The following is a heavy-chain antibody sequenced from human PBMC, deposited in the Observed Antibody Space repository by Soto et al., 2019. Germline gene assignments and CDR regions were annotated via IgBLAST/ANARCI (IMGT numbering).Heavy chain of an antibody. CDR1: GGSISSSSYY. V-gene: IGHV4-39*01. Sequence: SETLSLTCTVSGGSISSSSYYWGWIRQPPGKGLEWIGSIYYSGSTYYNPSLKSRVTISVDTSKNQFSLKLSSVTAADTAVYYCASHTYGRPFFYWGQGTLVTVSS. CDR3: ASHTYGRPFFY. D-gene: IGHD3-10*01. J-gene: IGHJ4*02. CDR2: IYYSGST.